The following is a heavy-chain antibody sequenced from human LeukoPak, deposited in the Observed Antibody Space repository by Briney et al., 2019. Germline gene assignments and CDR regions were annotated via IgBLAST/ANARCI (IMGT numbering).Heavy chain of an antibody. CDR1: GAFITNSHW. CDR3: ATYLYGEYGSYYFDY. D-gene: IGHD4-17*01. J-gene: IGHJ4*02. V-gene: IGHV4-4*02. CDR2: IYHSGTT. Sequence: SETLSLTCAVSGAFITNSHWWSWARQPPGKGLEWIGEIYHSGTTNYNPSLQSRVTMSVDKSKNQFSLKLSSVTAADTAVYYCATYLYGEYGSYYFDYWGQGTLVTVSS.